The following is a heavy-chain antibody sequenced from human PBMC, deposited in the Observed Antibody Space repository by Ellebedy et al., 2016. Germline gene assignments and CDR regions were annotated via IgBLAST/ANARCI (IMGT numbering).Heavy chain of an antibody. CDR1: GFTFSSYA. Sequence: GGSLRLSXAASGFTFSSYAMSWVRQAPGKGLEWVSAISGSGGNTYYTDSVKGRFTISRDNSKNTLYLQMNSLRVEDTAVYYCAKAGERGYTYGFQGYWGQGTLVTVSS. J-gene: IGHJ4*02. CDR2: ISGSGGNT. D-gene: IGHD5-18*01. CDR3: AKAGERGYTYGFQGY. V-gene: IGHV3-23*01.